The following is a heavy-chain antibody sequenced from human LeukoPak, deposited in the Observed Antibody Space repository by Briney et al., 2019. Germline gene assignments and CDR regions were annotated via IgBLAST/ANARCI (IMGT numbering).Heavy chain of an antibody. CDR3: ATLRGASTAVFDS. CDR1: GGSISYDY. Sequence: SETLSPTCTVSGGSISYDYWSWIRQSPGKRLEWIGYIHYSGATNYSPSLKSRVTISVDTSKNQFSLKLSSVTAADTALYYCATLRGASTAVFDSWGQGALVTVSS. D-gene: IGHD2-21*02. J-gene: IGHJ4*02. V-gene: IGHV4-59*08. CDR2: IHYSGAT.